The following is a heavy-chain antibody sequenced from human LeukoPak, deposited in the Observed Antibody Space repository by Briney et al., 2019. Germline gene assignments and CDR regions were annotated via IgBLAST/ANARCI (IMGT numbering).Heavy chain of an antibody. CDR3: AAHKLITMIVDGFDP. J-gene: IGHJ5*02. V-gene: IGHV1-24*01. CDR2: FDPEDGET. D-gene: IGHD3-22*01. Sequence: GASVKVSCKVSGYTLTELSMHWVRQAPGKGLEWMGGFDPEDGETIYAQKFQGRVTMTEDTSTDTAYMELSSLRSEDTAVYYSAAHKLITMIVDGFDPWGQGTLVTVSS. CDR1: GYTLTELS.